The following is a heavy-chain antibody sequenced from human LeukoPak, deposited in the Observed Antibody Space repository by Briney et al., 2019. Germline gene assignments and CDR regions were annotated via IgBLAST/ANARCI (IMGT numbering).Heavy chain of an antibody. V-gene: IGHV4-39*01. CDR1: GGSISSSSYY. J-gene: IGHJ6*03. CDR2: IYYSGST. D-gene: IGHD6-19*01. CDR3: ARHYFNTYIAVIYYMDV. Sequence: SETLSLTCTVSGGSISSSSYYWGWIRQPPGKGLEWIGSIYYSGSTYYNPSLKSRVTISVDTSKNQFSLKLSSVTAADTAVYYCARHYFNTYIAVIYYMDVWGKGTTVTISS.